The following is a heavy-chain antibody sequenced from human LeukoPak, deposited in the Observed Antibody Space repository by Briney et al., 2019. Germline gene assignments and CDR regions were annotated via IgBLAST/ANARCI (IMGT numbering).Heavy chain of an antibody. V-gene: IGHV4-59*10. CDR1: GGSFSGYY. D-gene: IGHD5-24*01. CDR2: IFTSGST. CDR3: ARVPLIDGYNRLLAFDY. Sequence: SETLSLTCAVYGGSFSGYYGSWIRQPAGGGLEWIGRIFTSGSTNYNPSLKSRVTISVDTSKNQFSLKLSSVTAADTAVYYCARVPLIDGYNRLLAFDYWGQGTLVTVSS. J-gene: IGHJ4*02.